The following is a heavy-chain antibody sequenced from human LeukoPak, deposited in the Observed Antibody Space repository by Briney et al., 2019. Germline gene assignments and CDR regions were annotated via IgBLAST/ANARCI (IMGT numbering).Heavy chain of an antibody. CDR3: ARWFRGGSYYWFDP. V-gene: IGHV4-59*01. Sequence: SETLSLTCTVSGGSISSYYWSWIRQPPGKGLERIGYIYYSGSTNYNPSLKSRVTISVDTSKNQFSLKLSSVTAADTAVYYCARWFRGGSYYWFDPWGQGTLVTVSS. CDR2: IYYSGST. CDR1: GGSISSYY. D-gene: IGHD2-15*01. J-gene: IGHJ5*02.